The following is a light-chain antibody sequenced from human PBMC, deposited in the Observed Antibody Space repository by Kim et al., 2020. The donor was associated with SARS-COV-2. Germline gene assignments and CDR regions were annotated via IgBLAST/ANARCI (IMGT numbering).Light chain of an antibody. V-gene: IGLV3-19*01. J-gene: IGLJ2*01. CDR1: GLRVYY. CDR2: GKN. CDR3: NSRDNGGYYVV. Sequence: SSELTQDPAVSVALRQTVTITCQGDGLRVYYASWYQQKPGQAPLLVTYGKNSRPSGIPDRFSGSSSGNTASLTITGAQAEDEADYHCNSRDNGGYYVVFGGGTQLTVL.